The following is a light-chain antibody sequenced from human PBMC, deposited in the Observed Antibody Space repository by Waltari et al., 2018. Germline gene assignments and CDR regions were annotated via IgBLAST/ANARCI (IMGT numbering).Light chain of an antibody. CDR3: HSRDSSSTRV. Sequence: SSKLTQDPAVSVALRQTVKITCQGDSLRRFYASWYQQRPGQAPVLVFYGQDDRPSGIPERFSGSTSGDTAYLTITGAQADDEADYYCHSRDSSSTRVFGGGTRLTV. V-gene: IGLV3-19*01. CDR1: SLRRFY. CDR2: GQD. J-gene: IGLJ2*01.